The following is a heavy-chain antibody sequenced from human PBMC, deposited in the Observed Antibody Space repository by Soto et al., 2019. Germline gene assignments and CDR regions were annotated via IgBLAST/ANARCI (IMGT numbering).Heavy chain of an antibody. Sequence: QVQLVQSGAEVKKPGASVNVSCKASGYTFTVYYMHWVRQAPGQGLEWMGWINPKSGGTMYPQKFQGRVTMAWATSISTAYMAATRLRSDATAVYYCARDLAKGGGSAGFDYWGQGTLVTVSS. V-gene: IGHV1-2*02. J-gene: IGHJ4*02. CDR1: GYTFTVYY. D-gene: IGHD2-15*01. CDR3: ARDLAKGGGSAGFDY. CDR2: INPKSGGT.